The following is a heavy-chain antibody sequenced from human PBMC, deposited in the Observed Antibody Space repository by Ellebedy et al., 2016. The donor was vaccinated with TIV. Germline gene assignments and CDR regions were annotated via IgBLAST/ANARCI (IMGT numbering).Heavy chain of an antibody. J-gene: IGHJ2*01. Sequence: MPSETLSLTCTVSGGSISSGDYYWSWSRQHPGKGLEWIGYIYYSGSAYYNPSLKSRVTISLDTSKNQFSLKLSSVTAADTAVYYCARGMKDSSGYFYWYFDLWGRGTLVTVSS. V-gene: IGHV4-31*03. CDR2: IYYSGSA. CDR3: ARGMKDSSGYFYWYFDL. D-gene: IGHD3-22*01. CDR1: GGSISSGDYY.